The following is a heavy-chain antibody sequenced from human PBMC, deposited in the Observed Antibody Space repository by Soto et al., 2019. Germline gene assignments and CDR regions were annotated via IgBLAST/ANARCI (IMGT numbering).Heavy chain of an antibody. CDR3: AVPYYYDSSGYGHNAFDI. CDR2: IIPIFGTA. Sequence: ALVKVSCQASGGTFSSYAISWVRQDPGQGLEWMGGIIPIFGTANYAQKFQGRVTITADESTSTAYMELSSLRSEDTAVYYCAVPYYYDSSGYGHNAFDIWGQGTMVTVSS. J-gene: IGHJ3*02. D-gene: IGHD3-22*01. V-gene: IGHV1-69*13. CDR1: GGTFSSYA.